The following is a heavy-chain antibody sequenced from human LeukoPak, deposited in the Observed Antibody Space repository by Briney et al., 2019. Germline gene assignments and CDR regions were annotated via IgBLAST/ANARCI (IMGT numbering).Heavy chain of an antibody. CDR2: ISSSSSYI. CDR3: VPKRFVVVPAAATYNWFDP. D-gene: IGHD2-2*01. V-gene: IGHV3-21*01. Sequence: PGGSLRLSCAASGFTFSSYAMSWVRQAPGKGLEWVSSISSSSSYIYYADSVKGRFTISRDNAKNSLYLQMNSLRAEDTAVYYCVPKRFVVVPAAATYNWFDPWGQGTLVTVSS. J-gene: IGHJ5*02. CDR1: GFTFSSYA.